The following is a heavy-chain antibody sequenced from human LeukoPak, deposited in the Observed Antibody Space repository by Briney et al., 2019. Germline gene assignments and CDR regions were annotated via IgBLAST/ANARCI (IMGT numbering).Heavy chain of an antibody. Sequence: GGSLRLSCAASGFTFDGYAMHWVRQAPGKGLERVSGISWNSGSIGYADSVKGRFTISRDNAKNSLYLQMNSLRAEDTALYYCAKDMDRTGWYFQHWGQGTLVTVSS. D-gene: IGHD1-1*01. V-gene: IGHV3-9*01. CDR2: ISWNSGSI. CDR3: AKDMDRTGWYFQH. CDR1: GFTFDGYA. J-gene: IGHJ1*01.